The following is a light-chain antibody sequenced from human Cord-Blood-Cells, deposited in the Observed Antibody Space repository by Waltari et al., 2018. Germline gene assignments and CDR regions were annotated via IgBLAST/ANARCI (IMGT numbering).Light chain of an antibody. Sequence: EIVMTQSPLSLHVTPGEPASISCSSSQSLLHSNGYNYLDWYLQKPGQSPQLLIYLGSNRASWVPDRFSGSGSGTDFTLKISRVEAEDVGVYYCMQALQTPYTFGQGTKLEIK. CDR3: MQALQTPYT. V-gene: IGKV2-28*01. CDR2: LGS. CDR1: QSLLHSNGYNY. J-gene: IGKJ2*01.